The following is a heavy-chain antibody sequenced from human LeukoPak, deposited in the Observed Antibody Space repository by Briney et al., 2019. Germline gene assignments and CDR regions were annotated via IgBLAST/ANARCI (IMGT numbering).Heavy chain of an antibody. D-gene: IGHD3-10*01. J-gene: IGHJ4*02. V-gene: IGHV3-74*01. Sequence: GGSLRLSCGASGYIFSNYWMHWVRQAPGKGLVWVSRINIDGSITNYADSVKGRFTISRDNSKNTLYLQMNSLRAEDTAVYYCARDWSYYYGSGSPPFDYWGQGTLVTVSS. CDR2: INIDGSIT. CDR1: GYIFSNYW. CDR3: ARDWSYYYGSGSPPFDY.